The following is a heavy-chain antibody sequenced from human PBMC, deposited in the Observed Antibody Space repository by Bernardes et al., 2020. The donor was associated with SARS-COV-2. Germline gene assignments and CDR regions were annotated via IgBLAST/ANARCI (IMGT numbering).Heavy chain of an antibody. J-gene: IGHJ4*02. V-gene: IGHV3-23*01. Sequence: SLRLSCAASGFTFSSYAMSWVRQAPGKGLEWVSAISGSGGSTYYADSVKGRFTISRDNSKNTLYLQMNSLRAEDTAVYYCAKGGEMATTKYYFDYWGQGTLVTVSS. D-gene: IGHD1-1*01. CDR2: ISGSGGST. CDR3: AKGGEMATTKYYFDY. CDR1: GFTFSSYA.